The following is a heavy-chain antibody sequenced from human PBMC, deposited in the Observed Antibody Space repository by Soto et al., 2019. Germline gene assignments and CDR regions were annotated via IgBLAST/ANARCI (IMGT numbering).Heavy chain of an antibody. D-gene: IGHD3-22*01. CDR2: ISSSSSTI. CDR3: ATDLASSRYYPEFPAWYFDL. Sequence: EVQLVESGGGLVQPGGSLRLSCAASGFTFSSYSMNWVRQAPGKGLEWVSYISSSSSTIYYADSVKGRFTISRDNAKNSLYLQMNSLRDEDTAVYYCATDLASSRYYPEFPAWYFDLWGRGTLVTVSS. V-gene: IGHV3-48*02. J-gene: IGHJ2*01. CDR1: GFTFSSYS.